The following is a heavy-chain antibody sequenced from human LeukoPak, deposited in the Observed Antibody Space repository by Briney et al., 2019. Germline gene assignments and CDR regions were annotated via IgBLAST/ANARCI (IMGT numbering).Heavy chain of an antibody. D-gene: IGHD6-19*01. Sequence: ASVKVSCKASGYTFTSYYMHWVRQAPGQGLEWMGIINPSDGSTTYAQKFQGRVSITRDMSTSTIYMELSSLRSDDTAVYYCARDRGSGWSAGDYWGQGTLVTVSS. CDR2: INPSDGST. CDR1: GYTFTSYY. V-gene: IGHV1-46*01. J-gene: IGHJ4*02. CDR3: ARDRGSGWSAGDY.